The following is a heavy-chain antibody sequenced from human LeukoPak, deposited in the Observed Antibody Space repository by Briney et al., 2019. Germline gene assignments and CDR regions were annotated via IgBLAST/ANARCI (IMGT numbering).Heavy chain of an antibody. CDR3: ARIPVDTAMVTWFDY. V-gene: IGHV4-59*01. CDR1: GGSISSYY. D-gene: IGHD5-18*01. CDR2: IYYSGST. Sequence: SETLSLTCTVSGGSISSYYWSWIRQPPGKGLEWIGYIYYSGSTNYNPSLKSRVTISVDTSKNQFSLKLSSVTAADTAVYYCARIPVDTAMVTWFDYWGQGTLVNVSS. J-gene: IGHJ4*02.